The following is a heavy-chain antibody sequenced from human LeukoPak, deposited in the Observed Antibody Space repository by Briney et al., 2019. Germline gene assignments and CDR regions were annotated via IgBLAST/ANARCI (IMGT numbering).Heavy chain of an antibody. D-gene: IGHD6-13*01. CDR3: ASTSAYSSSWYGGYYYYYMDV. V-gene: IGHV4-38-2*01. Sequence: PSETLSLTCAVSGYSISSGYYWGWIRQPPGKGLEWIGSIYRSGSTYYNPSLKSRVTISVDTSKNQFSLKLSSVTAADTAVYYCASTSAYSSSWYGGYYYYYMDVWGKGTTVTVSS. CDR1: GYSISSGYY. J-gene: IGHJ6*03. CDR2: IYRSGST.